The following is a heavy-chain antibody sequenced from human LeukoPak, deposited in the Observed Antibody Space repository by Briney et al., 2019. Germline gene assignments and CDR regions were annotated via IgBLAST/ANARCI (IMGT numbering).Heavy chain of an antibody. CDR1: GGSLSSYY. CDR3: ARHPSARVFFDK. Sequence: SETLSLTCTVSGGSLSSYYWSWIRQPPGKGLEWIGYIYYTGNTNYNPSPTSRLTISVDTSKNHFSLNLNSVAAADAGEYYCARHPSARVFFDKWGEGPLVTASS. J-gene: IGHJ4*02. CDR2: IYYTGNT. D-gene: IGHD3-3*01. V-gene: IGHV4-59*08.